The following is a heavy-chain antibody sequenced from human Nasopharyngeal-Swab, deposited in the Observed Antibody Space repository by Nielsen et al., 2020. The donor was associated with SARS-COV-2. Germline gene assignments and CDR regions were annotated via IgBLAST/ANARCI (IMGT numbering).Heavy chain of an antibody. V-gene: IGHV1-24*01. Sequence: ASVKVSCKVSGYTLTELSMHWVRQAPGKGLEWMGGFDPEDGKTIYAQKFQGRVTMTEDTSTSTAYMELRSLRSDDTAVYYCASSLGYCSSTSCPRGWFDPWGQGTLVTVSS. CDR2: FDPEDGKT. J-gene: IGHJ5*02. CDR1: GYTLTELS. D-gene: IGHD2-2*01. CDR3: ASSLGYCSSTSCPRGWFDP.